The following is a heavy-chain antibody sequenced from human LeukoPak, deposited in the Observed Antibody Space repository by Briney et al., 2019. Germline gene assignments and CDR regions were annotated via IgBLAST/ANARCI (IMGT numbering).Heavy chain of an antibody. J-gene: IGHJ4*02. CDR1: GFTFSSYA. Sequence: PGGSLRLSCAASGFTFSSYAMSWVRQAPGKGLEWVAVISYDGSNKYYADSVKGRFTISRDNSKNTLYLQMNSLRAEDTAVYYCAKASGIQLPDYWGQGTLVTVSS. CDR3: AKASGIQLPDY. D-gene: IGHD5-18*01. CDR2: ISYDGSNK. V-gene: IGHV3-30*18.